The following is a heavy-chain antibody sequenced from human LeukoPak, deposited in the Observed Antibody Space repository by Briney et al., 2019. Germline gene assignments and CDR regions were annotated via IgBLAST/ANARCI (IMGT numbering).Heavy chain of an antibody. Sequence: PGGSLRLSCAASGFTFSTYGIHWGRQAPGKGLEWVAVIWYDGGNKYYADSVKGRFTISRDNSKNTLYLQMNSLRAEDTAVYYCARDLGSTMVRVDIKGGYFDYWGQGTLVTVSS. CDR1: GFTFSTYG. CDR2: IWYDGGNK. CDR3: ARDLGSTMVRVDIKGGYFDY. J-gene: IGHJ4*02. D-gene: IGHD3-10*01. V-gene: IGHV3-33*01.